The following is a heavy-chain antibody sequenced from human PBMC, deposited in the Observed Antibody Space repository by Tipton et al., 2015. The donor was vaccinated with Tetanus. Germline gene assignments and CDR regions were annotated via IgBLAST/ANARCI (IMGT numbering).Heavy chain of an antibody. Sequence: TLSLTCNVSGGLITTGGYSWGWIRQPPGQGLEWLGYIYQTESTYYNPPVRSRLTLSLQRSKNQVSLKLSSVTAADTAVYYCVRGRGLGAYSFGFEYWGQGALVTVSS. CDR2: IYQTEST. CDR3: VRGRGLGAYSFGFEY. J-gene: IGHJ4*02. D-gene: IGHD5-12*01. V-gene: IGHV4-30-2*01. CDR1: GGLITTGGYS.